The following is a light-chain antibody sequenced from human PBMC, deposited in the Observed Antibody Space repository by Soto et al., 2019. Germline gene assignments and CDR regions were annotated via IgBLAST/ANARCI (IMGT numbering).Light chain of an antibody. V-gene: IGKV3-20*01. Sequence: ETVLTQSPGTLSLSPGERATLSCRASQTIRSNYLAWYRQTPGQAPRLLIYGASNRATGIADRFSGSGSGTDFTLIISRLEPVDFALYYFQQYGISPWTFGQGTNVEIK. CDR3: QQYGISPWT. J-gene: IGKJ1*01. CDR2: GAS. CDR1: QTIRSNY.